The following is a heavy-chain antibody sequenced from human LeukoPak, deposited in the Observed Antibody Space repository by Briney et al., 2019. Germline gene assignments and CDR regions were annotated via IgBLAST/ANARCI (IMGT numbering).Heavy chain of an antibody. Sequence: PSETLSLTCAVYGGSFSGYYWSWIRQPPGKGLEWIGEINHSGSTTYNPSLKSRVTISVDTSKNRFSLKLSSVTAADTAVYYCARSMITFGGVIVTRIDYWGQGTLVTVSS. CDR3: ARSMITFGGVIVTRIDY. J-gene: IGHJ4*02. CDR2: INHSGST. CDR1: GGSFSGYY. V-gene: IGHV4-34*01. D-gene: IGHD3-16*02.